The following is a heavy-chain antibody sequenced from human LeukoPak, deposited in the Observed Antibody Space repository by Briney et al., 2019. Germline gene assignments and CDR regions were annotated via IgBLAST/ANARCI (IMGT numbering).Heavy chain of an antibody. CDR2: INPNSGGT. D-gene: IGHD3-22*01. V-gene: IGHV1-2*06. CDR1: GYTFTGYY. J-gene: IGHJ6*04. CDR3: ARERYDSSGYYYVGRMDV. Sequence: ASVKVSCKASGYTFTGYYMHWVRQAPGQGLEWMGRINPNSGGTNYAQKFQGRVTMTRDTSISTAYMELSRLRSDDTAVYYCARERYDSSGYYYVGRMDVWGKGTTVPVSS.